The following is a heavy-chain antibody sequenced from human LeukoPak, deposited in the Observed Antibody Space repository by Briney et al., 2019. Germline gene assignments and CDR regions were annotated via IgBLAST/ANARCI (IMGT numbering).Heavy chain of an antibody. CDR2: ISGSGGST. J-gene: IGHJ4*02. V-gene: IGHV3-23*01. CDR3: AKGIAAAGSNN. D-gene: IGHD6-13*01. CDR1: GFTFSSYA. Sequence: GGSLRLSCAASGFTFSSYAMSWVRQAPGKGLEWVSAISGSGGSTYYADSGKGRFTISRDNSKNTLYLQMNSLRAEDTAVYFCAKGIAAAGSNNWGQGTLVTVSS.